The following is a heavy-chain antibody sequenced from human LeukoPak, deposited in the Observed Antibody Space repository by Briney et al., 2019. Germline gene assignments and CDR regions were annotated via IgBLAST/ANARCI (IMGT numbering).Heavy chain of an antibody. J-gene: IGHJ4*02. CDR3: ARGLRWLNNFDY. CDR2: IYSGGST. V-gene: IGHV3-53*01. D-gene: IGHD4-23*01. CDR1: GFTVSSNY. Sequence: GGSLRLSCAASGFTVSSNYMSWVRQAPGKGLEWVSVIYSGGSTYCADSVKGRFTISRDNSKNTLYLQMNSLRAEDTAVYYCARGLRWLNNFDYWGQGTLVTVSS.